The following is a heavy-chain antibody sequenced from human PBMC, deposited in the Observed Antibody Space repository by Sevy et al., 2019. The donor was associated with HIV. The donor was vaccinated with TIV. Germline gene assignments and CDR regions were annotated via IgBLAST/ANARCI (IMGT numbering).Heavy chain of an antibody. V-gene: IGHV1-24*01. CDR2: FDPEDGET. CDR1: GYTLTELS. D-gene: IGHD3-16*02. Sequence: ASVKVSCKVSGYTLTELSMHWVRQAPGKGLEWMGGFDPEDGETIYSQKFQGRVTMTEDTSTDTAYMELSSLRSEDTAVYYCATSIDIIKIDYFQHWGQGTLVTVSS. J-gene: IGHJ1*01. CDR3: ATSIDIIKIDYFQH.